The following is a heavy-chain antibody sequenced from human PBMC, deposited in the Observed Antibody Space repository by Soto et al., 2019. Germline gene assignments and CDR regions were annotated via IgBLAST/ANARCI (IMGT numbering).Heavy chain of an antibody. D-gene: IGHD3-3*01. CDR2: LYWDDDK. V-gene: IGHV2-5*02. Sequence: QITLKESGPTLVKPTQPLTLTCTFSGFSLKTSGMGMRWIRQPPGKALEWLALLYWDDDKRYSPSLKNRLTIRKDTSENGVVLTLNHSDPGDTATYYCAHSLYPDDDSGHYTDWYFDLWGRGALVTVSS. J-gene: IGHJ2*01. CDR3: AHSLYPDDDSGHYTDWYFDL. CDR1: GFSLKTSGMG.